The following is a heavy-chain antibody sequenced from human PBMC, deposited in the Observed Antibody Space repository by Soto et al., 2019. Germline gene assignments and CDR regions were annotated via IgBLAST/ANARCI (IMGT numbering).Heavy chain of an antibody. CDR1: GGTISGYY. CDR2: IYSSGNT. Sequence: SETLSLTCSVSGGTISGYYWTWIRQPAGKGLEWIGRIYSSGNTKYNPSLQSRVTMSLDTSNNQFSLRLTSVTAADTAVYYCARGQRFSDWFDPWGQGTLVTVS. D-gene: IGHD3-3*01. V-gene: IGHV4-4*07. CDR3: ARGQRFSDWFDP. J-gene: IGHJ5*02.